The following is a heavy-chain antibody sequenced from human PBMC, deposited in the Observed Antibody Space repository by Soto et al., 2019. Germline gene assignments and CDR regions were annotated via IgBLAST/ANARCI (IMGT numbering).Heavy chain of an antibody. D-gene: IGHD3-10*01. J-gene: IGHJ4*02. CDR3: ARGRDGSNYYFDY. V-gene: IGHV1-69*01. Sequence: QVQLVQSGPEVKKPGSSVKVSCKASGGTFRDSVTSWVRQAPGQGLEWMGGIVPIFGKANLAEKFQDRVTITADESTSTAYMELSSLRSEDSAVYYCARGRDGSNYYFDYWGQGTLVTVSS. CDR2: IVPIFGKA. CDR1: GGTFRDSV.